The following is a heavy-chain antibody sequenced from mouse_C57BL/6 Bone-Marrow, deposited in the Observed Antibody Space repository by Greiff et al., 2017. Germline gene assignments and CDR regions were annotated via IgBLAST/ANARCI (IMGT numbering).Heavy chain of an antibody. D-gene: IGHD1-1*01. V-gene: IGHV1-7*01. Sequence: VQLQQSGAELAKPGASVKLSCKASGYTFTSYWMHWVKQRPGEGLEWIGYINPSSGYSKSNQKFKDTATLTAAKSSSTAYMQLSSVTYEDSAVYYCARRVYDYGSLVVWGTGTTVTVSS. CDR2: INPSSGYS. CDR3: ARRVYDYGSLVV. CDR1: GYTFTSYW. J-gene: IGHJ1*03.